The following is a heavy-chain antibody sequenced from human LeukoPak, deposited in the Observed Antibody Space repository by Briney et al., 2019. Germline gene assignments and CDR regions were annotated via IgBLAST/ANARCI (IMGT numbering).Heavy chain of an antibody. D-gene: IGHD2-2*01. CDR3: ASARLGYCSSTSCYPSY. CDR1: GYTFTSYG. V-gene: IGHV1-18*01. J-gene: IGHJ4*02. CDR2: ISAYNGNT. Sequence: ASVKVSCKASGYTFTSYGISWVRQAPGQGLEWMGWISAYNGNTNYAQKLQGRVTMTTDTSTSTAYMELRSLRSDDTAVYYCASARLGYCSSTSCYPSYWGQGTLVTVSS.